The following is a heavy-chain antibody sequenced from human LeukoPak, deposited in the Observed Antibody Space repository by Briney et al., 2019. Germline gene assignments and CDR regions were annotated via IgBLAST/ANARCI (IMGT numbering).Heavy chain of an antibody. CDR3: ATRLNQDAFDI. CDR2: ISGSGGST. J-gene: IGHJ3*02. Sequence: GGSLRLSCAASGFTFSSYGMSWVRQAPGKGLEWVSAISGSGGSTYYADSVKGRFTISRDNSKNTLYLQMNSLRAEDTPVYYCATRLNQDAFDIWGQGTMVTVSS. V-gene: IGHV3-23*01. CDR1: GFTFSSYG. D-gene: IGHD1-14*01.